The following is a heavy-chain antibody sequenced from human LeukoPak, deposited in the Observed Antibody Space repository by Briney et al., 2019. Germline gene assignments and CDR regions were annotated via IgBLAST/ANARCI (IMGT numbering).Heavy chain of an antibody. J-gene: IGHJ4*02. D-gene: IGHD3-10*01. Sequence: PSETLSLACTVSGGSVSSTTSYWSWIRQPPGKGLEWIASINYSGSTYYNPSLKSRVTISVDTSENQFSLKLSSVTAADTAVYYCARYVVYGSGKYYFDYWGQGTLVTVSS. CDR3: ARYVVYGSGKYYFDY. CDR1: GGSVSSTTSY. CDR2: INYSGST. V-gene: IGHV4-39*01.